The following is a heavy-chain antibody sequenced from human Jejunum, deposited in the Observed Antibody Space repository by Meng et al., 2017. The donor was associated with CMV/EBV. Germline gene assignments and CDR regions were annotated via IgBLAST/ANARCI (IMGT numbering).Heavy chain of an antibody. CDR2: INHSGST. V-gene: IGHV4-34*01. D-gene: IGHD1-26*01. J-gene: IGHJ4*02. Sequence: SLPCSVFGWSFRGYYWGWIRQPPGKGLEWIGEINHSGSTNYTPSLKSRVTISVDTSKNQFSLKLGSVTAADTAVYYCARGYGSYPLWGQGTLVTVSS. CDR3: ARGYGSYPL. CDR1: GWSFRGYY.